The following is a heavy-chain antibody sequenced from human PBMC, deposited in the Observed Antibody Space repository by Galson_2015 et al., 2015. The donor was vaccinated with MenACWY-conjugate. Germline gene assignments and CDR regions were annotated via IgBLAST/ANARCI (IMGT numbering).Heavy chain of an antibody. J-gene: IGHJ2*01. CDR2: TYYRSRWHN. V-gene: IGHV6-1*01. Sequence: CAISGDSVSSHSAAWTWIRQSPSRGLEGLGRTYYRSRWHNDYAVSVKSRITINPDTSRNQLSLQLSSVTPEDTAVYYCARGVTRTSGTINWYFDFWGRGTLVTVSS. D-gene: IGHD6-13*01. CDR1: GDSVSSHSAA. CDR3: ARGVTRTSGTINWYFDF.